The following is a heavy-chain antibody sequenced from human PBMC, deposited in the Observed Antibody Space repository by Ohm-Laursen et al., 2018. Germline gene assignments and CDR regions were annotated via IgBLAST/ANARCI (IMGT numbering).Heavy chain of an antibody. CDR2: ITTGSGRI. CDR1: GFTLSDG. Sequence: SLRLSCSATGFTLSDGMTWVRQAPGKGLEWVSSITTGSGRIFYADSVRGRFTISRDNSKNTLYLQMNSLIAEDTAVYYCARVSRGTLQSPWGQGTLVTVSS. D-gene: IGHD5-24*01. J-gene: IGHJ5*02. CDR3: ARVSRGTLQSP. V-gene: IGHV3-23*01.